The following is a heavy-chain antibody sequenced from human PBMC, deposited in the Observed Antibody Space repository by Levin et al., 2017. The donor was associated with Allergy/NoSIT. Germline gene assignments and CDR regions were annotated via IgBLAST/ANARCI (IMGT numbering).Heavy chain of an antibody. CDR1: GGTFSSYA. CDR3: ARENSGYSGYDLTPHLDY. V-gene: IGHV1-69*01. CDR2: IIPIFGTA. J-gene: IGHJ4*02. D-gene: IGHD5-12*01. Sequence: KISCKASGGTFSSYAISWVRQAPGQGLEWMGGIIPIFGTANYAQKFQGRVTITADESTSTAYMELSSLRSEDTAVYYCARENSGYSGYDLTPHLDYWGQGTLVTVSS.